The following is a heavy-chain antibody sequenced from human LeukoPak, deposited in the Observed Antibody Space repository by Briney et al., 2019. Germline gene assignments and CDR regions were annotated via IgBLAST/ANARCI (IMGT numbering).Heavy chain of an antibody. J-gene: IGHJ2*01. CDR1: GFTFDDYG. V-gene: IGHV3-23*01. CDR2: ISGSGDRT. CDR3: AKPSLYYYDTSGYYRYWYFDL. D-gene: IGHD3-22*01. Sequence: GGSLGLSCAASGFTFDDYGMSWVRQAPGKGLEWVSVISGSGDRTYYADSVKGRFTISRDNSKNTLYLQMNSLRAEDTAVYYCAKPSLYYYDTSGYYRYWYFDLWGRGTLVTVSS.